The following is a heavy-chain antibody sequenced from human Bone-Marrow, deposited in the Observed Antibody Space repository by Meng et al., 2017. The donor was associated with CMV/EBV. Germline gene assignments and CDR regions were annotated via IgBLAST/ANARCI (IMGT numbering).Heavy chain of an antibody. J-gene: IGHJ3*02. CDR3: ARALEYMILAFDI. D-gene: IGHD3-22*01. CDR2: IYYSGST. CDR1: GGSISSSSYY. V-gene: IGHV4-39*07. Sequence: SETLSLTCTVSGGSISSSSYYWGWIRQPPGKGLEWIGSIYYSGSTYYNPSLRSRVTMSLDTSKNQFSLELSSVTAADTALYYCARALEYMILAFDIWGQGTMVTVSS.